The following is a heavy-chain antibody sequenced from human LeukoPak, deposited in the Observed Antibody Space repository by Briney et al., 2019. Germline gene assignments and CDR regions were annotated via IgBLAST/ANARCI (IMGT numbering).Heavy chain of an antibody. CDR2: ISTSGTT. V-gene: IGHV4-4*07. J-gene: IGHJ3*02. D-gene: IGHD1-26*01. CDR3: AREVGSTGRALDI. CDR1: GDSLSSYF. Sequence: SETLSLTCTVSGDSLSSYFWSWIRQPAGKGLEWIGRISTSGTTNYNPSLKSRLTMSLDTSKHQFSLNLTSVTAADTAVYYCAREVGSTGRALDIWGLGTVVAVSS.